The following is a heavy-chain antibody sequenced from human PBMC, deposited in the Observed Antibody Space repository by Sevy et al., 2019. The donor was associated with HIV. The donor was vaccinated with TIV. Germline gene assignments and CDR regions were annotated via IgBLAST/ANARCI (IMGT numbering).Heavy chain of an antibody. Sequence: GGSLRLSCAASGFTFPINAVGWVRQAPGKGLEWVSLISGSGSSTYYADSVKGRFTISRDNSKNTLYLQMHSLRAEDTAVSYCAKCVYAYEYFFDYWGQGTLVTVSS. CDR2: ISGSGSST. J-gene: IGHJ4*02. V-gene: IGHV3-23*01. D-gene: IGHD3-16*01. CDR1: GFTFPINA. CDR3: AKCVYAYEYFFDY.